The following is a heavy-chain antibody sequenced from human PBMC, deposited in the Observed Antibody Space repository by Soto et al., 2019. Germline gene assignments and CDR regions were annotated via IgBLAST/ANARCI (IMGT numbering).Heavy chain of an antibody. Sequence: VKNACMAPVGTLRYLAINVVGQAPGQGLEWMGGFIPIIGGGINAQKFQGRVTITSDESTSTAYMEMSSLKSEDTAMYFCARRSVSHSNAFDFWGQGTMVTVSS. CDR1: VGTLRYLA. J-gene: IGHJ3*01. CDR3: ARRSVSHSNAFDF. D-gene: IGHD2-15*01. CDR2: FIPIIGGG. V-gene: IGHV1-69*13.